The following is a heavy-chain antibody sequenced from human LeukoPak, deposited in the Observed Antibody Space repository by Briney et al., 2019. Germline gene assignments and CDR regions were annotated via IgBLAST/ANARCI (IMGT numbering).Heavy chain of an antibody. J-gene: IGHJ6*02. CDR1: GYTFTGYY. CDR2: INPNSGGT. CDR3: ARGLSSSWYPYYYYYGMDV. V-gene: IGHV1-2*04. Sequence: ASVKVSCKASGYTFTGYYMHWVRQAPGQGLEWMGWINPNSGGTNYAQKFQGWVTMTRDTSISTAYMELSRLRSDDTAVYYCARGLSSSWYPYYYYYGMDVWGQGTTVTVSS. D-gene: IGHD6-13*01.